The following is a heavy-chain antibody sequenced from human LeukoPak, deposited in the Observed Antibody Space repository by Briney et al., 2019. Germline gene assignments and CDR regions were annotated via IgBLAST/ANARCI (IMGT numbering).Heavy chain of an antibody. J-gene: IGHJ6*02. V-gene: IGHV4-59*08. CDR2: MYYSGST. D-gene: IGHD2-2*01. CDR1: GGSITSYY. Sequence: SETLSLTCTVSGGSITSYYWSWLRQPPGKGLEWIGYMYYSGSTNYNPSLKSRVTISVDMSKNQFSLRLRSVTAAHTAVYYCASSRAVGQYHQYYSYGMDVWGQGTTVTVSS. CDR3: ASSRAVGQYHQYYSYGMDV.